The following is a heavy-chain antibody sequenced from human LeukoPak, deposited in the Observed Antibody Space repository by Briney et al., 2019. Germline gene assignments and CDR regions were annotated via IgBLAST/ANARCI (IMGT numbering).Heavy chain of an antibody. Sequence: GGSLRLSCAASGFTFSAYWMSWVRQAPGKGLEWVARIKKDRSEKYYVDSVKGRFTIARDNAENSLYLQMNSLRAEDTAVYYCARDPSRGYNYGYGDYWGQGTLVIVSS. CDR2: IKKDRSEK. CDR1: GFTFSAYW. J-gene: IGHJ4*02. D-gene: IGHD5-18*01. V-gene: IGHV3-7*01. CDR3: ARDPSRGYNYGYGDY.